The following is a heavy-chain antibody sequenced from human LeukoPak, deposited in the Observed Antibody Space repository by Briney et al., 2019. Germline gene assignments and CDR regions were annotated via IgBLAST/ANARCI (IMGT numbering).Heavy chain of an antibody. V-gene: IGHV3-30*02. J-gene: IGHJ4*02. CDR1: GFTFSSYG. D-gene: IGHD3-10*01. CDR3: AKDTAATGFGELLFSY. CDR2: IRYDGSNK. Sequence: GGSLRLSCAASGFTFSSYGMHWVRQAPGKGLEWVAFIRYDGSNKYYADSVKGRFTISRDNSKNSLYLQMNSLRAEDTALYYCAKDTAATGFGELLFSYWGQGTLVTVSS.